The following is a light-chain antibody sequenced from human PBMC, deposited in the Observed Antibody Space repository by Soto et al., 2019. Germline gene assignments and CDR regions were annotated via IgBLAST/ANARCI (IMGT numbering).Light chain of an antibody. CDR2: DVS. J-gene: IGLJ1*01. V-gene: IGLV2-14*01. Sequence: QSVLTQPASVSGSPGQSITISCTGTSSDVGGYNYVSWYQQHPGKAPKLMIYDVSNRPSGVSNRFSGSKSGNTASLTISGLQADDEADYYCNSYTGSSTPYVFGTGTKVTVL. CDR3: NSYTGSSTPYV. CDR1: SSDVGGYNY.